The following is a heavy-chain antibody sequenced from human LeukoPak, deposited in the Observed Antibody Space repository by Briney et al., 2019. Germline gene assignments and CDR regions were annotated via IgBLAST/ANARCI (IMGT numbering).Heavy chain of an antibody. Sequence: QSGGSLRLSCAASGFTFSSYAMHWVRQAPGKGLEWVAVISYDGSNKYYADSVKGRFTISRDNSKNTLYLQMNSLRAEDTAVYYCARGPNLYYYDSSGYPYWGQGTLVTVSS. CDR3: ARGPNLYYYDSSGYPY. CDR2: ISYDGSNK. V-gene: IGHV3-30-3*01. CDR1: GFTFSSYA. D-gene: IGHD3-22*01. J-gene: IGHJ4*02.